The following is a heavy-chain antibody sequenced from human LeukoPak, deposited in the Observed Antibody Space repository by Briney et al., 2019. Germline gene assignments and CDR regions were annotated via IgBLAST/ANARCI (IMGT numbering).Heavy chain of an antibody. V-gene: IGHV4-39*01. J-gene: IGHJ5*02. CDR3: AESPSYNWFDP. CDR1: GGSISSNSYY. CDR2: IYYGGTT. Sequence: SETLSLTCDVSGGSISSNSYYWGWIRQPPGKGLEWIGSIYYGGTTYYNPSLKSRVTISVDTSKNQFSLQLSSVTAADTAVYYCAESPSYNWFDPWGQGTLVTVSS.